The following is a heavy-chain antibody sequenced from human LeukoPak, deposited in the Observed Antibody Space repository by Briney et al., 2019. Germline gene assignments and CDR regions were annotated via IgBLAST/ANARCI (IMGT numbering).Heavy chain of an antibody. V-gene: IGHV1-18*01. Sequence: ASVMVSCRASGYTFVRHGVNWVRQAPGQGLEWMGWISAYDAKTHYAERLQGRAAMTRDRAASTVYMELRGLTSDDTAVYYCARDSRSPGPVFSDYWGQGTLVTVSS. D-gene: IGHD1-14*01. CDR1: GYTFVRHG. J-gene: IGHJ4*02. CDR3: ARDSRSPGPVFSDY. CDR2: ISAYDAKT.